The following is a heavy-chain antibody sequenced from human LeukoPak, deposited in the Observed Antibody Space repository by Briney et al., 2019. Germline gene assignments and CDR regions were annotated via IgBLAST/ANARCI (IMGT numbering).Heavy chain of an antibody. J-gene: IGHJ4*02. CDR2: IYYSGST. CDR3: ASRKEVLRYFDFLLQGGYYFAY. D-gene: IGHD3-9*01. V-gene: IGHV4-39*01. CDR1: GGSISSSSYY. Sequence: PSETLSLTCTVSGGSISSSSYYWGWIRQPPGKGLEWIGSIYYSGSTYYNPSLKRRVTISVDTSKNQFYLTLSSVTAADTAVYYCASRKEVLRYFDFLLQGGYYFAYWGQGNLVTVSS.